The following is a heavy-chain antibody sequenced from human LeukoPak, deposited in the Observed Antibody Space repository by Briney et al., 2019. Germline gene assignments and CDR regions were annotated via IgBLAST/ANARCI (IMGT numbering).Heavy chain of an antibody. J-gene: IGHJ3*02. CDR3: AREGGRAARRKGDAFDI. CDR1: GYTFTSYG. V-gene: IGHV1-18*01. CDR2: ISAYNGNT. Sequence: ASVKVSCKASGYTFTSYGISWVRQAPGQGLEWMGWISAYNGNTNYAQKLQGRVTMTTDTSASTAYMELRSLRSDDTAVYYCAREGGRAARRKGDAFDIWGQGTMVTVSS. D-gene: IGHD6-6*01.